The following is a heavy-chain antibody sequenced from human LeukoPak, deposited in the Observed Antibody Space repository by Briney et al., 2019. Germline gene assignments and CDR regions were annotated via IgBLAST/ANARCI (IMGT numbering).Heavy chain of an antibody. D-gene: IGHD1-26*01. V-gene: IGHV4-39*01. CDR3: ARPPVEVTLDGFDI. CDR1: GGSVRITTYY. J-gene: IGHJ3*02. CDR2: IYYSVST. Sequence: SETLSLTCTVSGGSVRITTYYWGWIRQPPGKVLEWIGSIYYSVSTYYNPSLKSRLTMSVDTSKNQFSLKLSSVTAADTAVYYCARPPVEVTLDGFDIWGQGTMVTVSS.